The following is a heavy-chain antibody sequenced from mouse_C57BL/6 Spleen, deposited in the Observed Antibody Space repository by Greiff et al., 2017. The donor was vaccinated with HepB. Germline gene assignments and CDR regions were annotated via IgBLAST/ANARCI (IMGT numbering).Heavy chain of an antibody. Sequence: VQLQQSGPELVKPGASVKMSCKASGYTFTDYNMHWVKQSHGKSLEWIGYINPNNGGTSYNQKFKGKATLTVNKSSSTAYMELRSLTSEDSAVYYCARLYYGSSRGAWFAYWGQGTLVTVSA. J-gene: IGHJ3*01. CDR2: INPNNGGT. CDR3: ARLYYGSSRGAWFAY. V-gene: IGHV1-22*01. CDR1: GYTFTDYN. D-gene: IGHD1-1*01.